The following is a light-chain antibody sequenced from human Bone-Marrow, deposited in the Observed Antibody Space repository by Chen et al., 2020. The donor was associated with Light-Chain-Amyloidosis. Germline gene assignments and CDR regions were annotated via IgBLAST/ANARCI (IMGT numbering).Light chain of an antibody. CDR1: NIGSTS. CDR3: QVWDRSRDRPV. J-gene: IGLJ3*02. CDR2: DDS. V-gene: IGLV3-21*02. Sequence: SYVLTQPSSVSVPPGQTATIACGGNNIGSTSVHWYQQTPGQAPLLVVYDDSDRPSGILERLSGSNYGNTATLTISRVEAGDEADYYCQVWDRSRDRPVFGGGTKLTVL.